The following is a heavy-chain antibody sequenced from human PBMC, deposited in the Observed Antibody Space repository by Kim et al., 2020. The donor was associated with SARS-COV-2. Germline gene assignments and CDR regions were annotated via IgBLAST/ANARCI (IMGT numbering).Heavy chain of an antibody. Sequence: SVKVSCKASGGTFSSYAISWVRQAPGQGLEWMGGIIPIFGTANYAQKFQGRVTITADESTSTAYMELSSLRSEDTAVYYCARVKDFWSGYQPTLYAFDIWGQGTMVTVSS. J-gene: IGHJ3*02. CDR3: ARVKDFWSGYQPTLYAFDI. CDR2: IIPIFGTA. V-gene: IGHV1-69*13. CDR1: GGTFSSYA. D-gene: IGHD3-3*01.